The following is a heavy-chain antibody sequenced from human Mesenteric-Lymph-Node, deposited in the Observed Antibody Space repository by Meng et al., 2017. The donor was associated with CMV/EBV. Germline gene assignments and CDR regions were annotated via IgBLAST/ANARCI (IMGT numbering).Heavy chain of an antibody. D-gene: IGHD5-24*01. CDR2: IYWNNDK. Sequence: FPLCTSGVGVGGSRQPPGKALEWLALIYWNNDKRYSTSLKSRLTITKDTPKNQVVLTMTNMDPVDTATYYCAHSPLDDYKPPYNWFDPWGQGTLVTVSS. CDR1: FPLCTSGVG. V-gene: IGHV2-5*01. CDR3: AHSPLDDYKPPYNWFDP. J-gene: IGHJ5*02.